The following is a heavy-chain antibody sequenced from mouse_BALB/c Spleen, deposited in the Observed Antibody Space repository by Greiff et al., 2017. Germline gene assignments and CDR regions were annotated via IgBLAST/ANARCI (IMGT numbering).Heavy chain of an antibody. J-gene: IGHJ4*01. CDR2: IDPANGNT. D-gene: IGHD2-1*01. CDR1: GFNIKDTY. Sequence: VQLQQSGAELVKPGASVKLSCTASGFNIKDTYMHWVKQRPEQGLEWIGRIDPANGNTKYDPKFQGKATITADTSSNTAYLQLSSLTSEDTAVYYCARSAYGNYCAMDYWGQGTSVTVSS. CDR3: ARSAYGNYCAMDY. V-gene: IGHV14-3*02.